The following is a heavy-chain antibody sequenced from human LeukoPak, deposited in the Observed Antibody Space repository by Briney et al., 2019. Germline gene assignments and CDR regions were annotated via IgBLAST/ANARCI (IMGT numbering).Heavy chain of an antibody. V-gene: IGHV3-7*01. J-gene: IGHJ6*03. CDR3: ARDDYDILTGYYYYYYYMDV. CDR2: IKQDGSEK. Sequence: PGGSLRLSCATSGFIFSNYWMSWVRQAPGKGLEWVANIKQDGSEKYYVDSVKGRFTISRDNAKNSLYLQMNSLRAEDTAVYYCARDDYDILTGYYYYYYYMDVWGKGTTVTVSS. D-gene: IGHD3-9*01. CDR1: GFIFSNYW.